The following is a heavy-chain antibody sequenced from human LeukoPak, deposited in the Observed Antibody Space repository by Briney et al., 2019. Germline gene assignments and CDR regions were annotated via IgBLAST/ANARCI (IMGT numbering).Heavy chain of an antibody. CDR2: IYYSGST. CDR1: GGSISSSSYY. J-gene: IGHJ4*02. CDR3: ARDYYGDVT. V-gene: IGHV4-39*07. D-gene: IGHD4-17*01. Sequence: SETLSLTCTVSGGSISSSSYYWGWIRQPPGKGLEWIGCIYYSGSTYYNPSLKSRVTISVDTSKNQFSLKLSSVTAADTAVYYCARDYYGDVTWGQGTLVTVSS.